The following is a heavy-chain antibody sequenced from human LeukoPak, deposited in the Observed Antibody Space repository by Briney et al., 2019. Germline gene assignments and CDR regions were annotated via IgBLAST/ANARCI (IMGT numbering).Heavy chain of an antibody. J-gene: IGHJ4*02. CDR2: ISGRTGGT. CDR3: AKCGNSGCHLIDY. D-gene: IGHD5-12*01. V-gene: IGHV3-23*01. Sequence: GGSLRLSCAASGFTFNTNAMSWVRQAPGKGLKWVSAISGRTGGTYYADSVKGRFTISRDNSKSTLYLQMDSLRAEDTAVYYCAKCGNSGCHLIDYWGQGTLVTVSS. CDR1: GFTFNTNA.